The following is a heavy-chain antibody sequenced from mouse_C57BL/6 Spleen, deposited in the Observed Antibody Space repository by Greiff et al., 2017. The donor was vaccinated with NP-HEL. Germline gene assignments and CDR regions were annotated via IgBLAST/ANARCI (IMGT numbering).Heavy chain of an antibody. CDR2: INPNNGGT. CDR1: GYTFTDYY. D-gene: IGHD2-5*01. CDR3: ARDVGHYSKWYMDY. V-gene: IGHV1-26*01. J-gene: IGHJ4*01. Sequence: EVQLQQSGPELVKPGASVKISCKASGYTFTDYYMNWVKQSHGKSLEWIGDINPNNGGTSYNQKFKGKATLTVDKSSSTAYMELRSLTSEDSAVYYCARDVGHYSKWYMDYWGQGTSVTVSS.